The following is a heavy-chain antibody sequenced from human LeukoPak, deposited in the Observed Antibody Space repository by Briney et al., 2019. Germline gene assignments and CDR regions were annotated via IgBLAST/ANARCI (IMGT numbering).Heavy chain of an antibody. J-gene: IGHJ4*02. V-gene: IGHV3-53*01. CDR3: ARGRRGGCDDY. Sequence: TGGSLRLSCAASGFTISSHYISWVRQAPGKGLEWVSIIYSGGTPYYADSVKGRVTISRDTSKNTVYLQLSSLRAEDTAVYYCARGRRGGCDDYWGQGTLVTVSS. CDR2: IYSGGTP. CDR1: GFTISSHY. D-gene: IGHD6-25*01.